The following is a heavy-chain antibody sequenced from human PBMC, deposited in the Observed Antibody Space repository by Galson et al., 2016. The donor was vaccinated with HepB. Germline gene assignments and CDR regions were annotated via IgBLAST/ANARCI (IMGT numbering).Heavy chain of an antibody. CDR2: IYHSGET. Sequence: TLSLTCSVSGGSIRGGGYFWSWIRQHPGKGLEWIAYIYHSGETYSNPSLKDRVTMSVDTSKNQFSLRVTSVSAADTAVYYCARGPFGNNWFDSWGPGTLVTVSS. D-gene: IGHD3-10*01. J-gene: IGHJ5*01. CDR1: GGSIRGGGYF. V-gene: IGHV4-31*03. CDR3: ARGPFGNNWFDS.